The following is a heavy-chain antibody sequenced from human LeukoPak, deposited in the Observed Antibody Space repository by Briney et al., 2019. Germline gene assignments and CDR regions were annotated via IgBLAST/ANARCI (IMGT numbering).Heavy chain of an antibody. Sequence: QSGGSLRLSCAASGFTFSTYGMTWVRQVPGKGLEWVSAISGSGGSTYYADSVKGRFTISRDNSKNTLYLQMNSLRADGTALYYCARYYYYGSGSSYTYFDYWGQGTLVTVSS. J-gene: IGHJ4*02. CDR1: GFTFSTYG. CDR3: ARYYYYGSGSSYTYFDY. D-gene: IGHD3-10*01. V-gene: IGHV3-23*01. CDR2: ISGSGGST.